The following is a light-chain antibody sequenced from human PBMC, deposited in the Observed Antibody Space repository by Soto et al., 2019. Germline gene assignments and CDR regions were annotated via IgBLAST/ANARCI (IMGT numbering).Light chain of an antibody. J-gene: IGLJ1*01. V-gene: IGLV2-11*01. CDR1: TCDVGGYNF. CDR2: DVT. Sequence: QSALTQPRSVSGSPGQSVTISCTGTTCDVGGYNFVSWYQQHPGNAPKLMIYDVTKRPSGIPDRFSGSKSGNTASLTISGLQAEDEADYYCCSYAGTYTYVFGTGTKLTVL. CDR3: CSYAGTYTYV.